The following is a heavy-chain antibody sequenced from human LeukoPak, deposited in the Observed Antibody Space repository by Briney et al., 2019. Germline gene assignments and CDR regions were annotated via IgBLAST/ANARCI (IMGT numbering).Heavy chain of an antibody. Sequence: ASVKVSCKGSGYTFTSYYMHWVRQAPGQGLEWMGIINPSDGSTSYAQKFQGRVTMTRDTSTSTDYMELSSLRSEDTAVYYCASAYGSGNYYHFDYWGQGTLVTVSS. J-gene: IGHJ4*02. CDR1: GYTFTSYY. CDR3: ASAYGSGNYYHFDY. D-gene: IGHD3-10*01. CDR2: INPSDGST. V-gene: IGHV1-46*01.